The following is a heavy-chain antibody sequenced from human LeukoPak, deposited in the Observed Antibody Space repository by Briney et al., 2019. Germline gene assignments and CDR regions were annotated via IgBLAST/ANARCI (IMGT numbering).Heavy chain of an antibody. CDR3: ARDLGVRGMDV. V-gene: IGHV4-31*03. Sequence: SQTLSLTCTVSGGPISSGGYYWSWIRQHPGKGLEWIGYLYYTGTTYYNPSLKSRIIISVDTSKTQFSLRLSSVSAADTAIYYCARDLGVRGMDVWGQGTTVTVSS. J-gene: IGHJ6*02. CDR2: LYYTGTT. CDR1: GGPISSGGYY. D-gene: IGHD2-21*01.